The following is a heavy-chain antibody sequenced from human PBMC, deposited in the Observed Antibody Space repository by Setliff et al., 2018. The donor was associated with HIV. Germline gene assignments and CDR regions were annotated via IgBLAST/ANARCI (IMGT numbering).Heavy chain of an antibody. V-gene: IGHV1-8*02. D-gene: IGHD2-2*01. CDR3: ARVKRTSAYDY. CDR1: GYTFTSYD. J-gene: IGHJ4*02. Sequence: ASVKVSCKASGYTFTSYDINWVRQATGQGLEWMGWMNPNSGNTGYAQKFQGRVTMTTDTSTSTAYMELRSLRSDDTAVYYCARVKRTSAYDYWGQGTLVTVSS. CDR2: MNPNSGNT.